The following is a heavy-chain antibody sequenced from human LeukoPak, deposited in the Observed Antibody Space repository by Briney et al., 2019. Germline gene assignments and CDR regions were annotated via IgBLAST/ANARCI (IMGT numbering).Heavy chain of an antibody. D-gene: IGHD3-16*01. CDR1: GGSISGDY. CDR3: ARDTGDTNWIDP. CDR2: IYYSGST. Sequence: PSETLSLTCTVSGGSISGDYRSWIRQPPGKGLEWIGYIYYSGSTNYSPSLKSRVTISVDTSKNQFSLKLSSVTAADTAVYYCARDTGDTNWIDPWGQGTLVTVSS. V-gene: IGHV4-59*01. J-gene: IGHJ5*02.